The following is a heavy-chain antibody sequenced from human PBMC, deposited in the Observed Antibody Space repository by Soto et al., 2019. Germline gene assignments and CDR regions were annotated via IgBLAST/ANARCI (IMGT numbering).Heavy chain of an antibody. CDR2: IYHSGST. D-gene: IGHD6-19*01. CDR3: ASGVAAVAGTGYYFDY. Sequence: QVQLQESGPGLVKPSGTLSLTCAVSGGSISSSNWWSWVRQPPGKGLEWIGEIYHSGSTNYNPSLESRVTISVDKSKNQFSLKLSSVTAADTAVYYCASGVAAVAGTGYYFDYWGQGTLVTVSS. V-gene: IGHV4-4*02. CDR1: GGSISSSNW. J-gene: IGHJ4*02.